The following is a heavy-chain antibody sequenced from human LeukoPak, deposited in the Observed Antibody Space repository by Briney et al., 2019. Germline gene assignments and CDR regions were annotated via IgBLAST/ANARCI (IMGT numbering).Heavy chain of an antibody. D-gene: IGHD1-20*01. J-gene: IGHJ3*02. CDR3: AGPPGNWNDGGYAFDI. CDR1: GGTFSSYA. Sequence: GASVKVSCKASGGTFSSYAISWVRQAPGQGLEWMGGIIPIFGTANYAQKFQGRVTITADESTSTAYMELSSLRSEDTAVYYCAGPPGNWNDGGYAFDIWGQGTMVTVSS. V-gene: IGHV1-69*13. CDR2: IIPIFGTA.